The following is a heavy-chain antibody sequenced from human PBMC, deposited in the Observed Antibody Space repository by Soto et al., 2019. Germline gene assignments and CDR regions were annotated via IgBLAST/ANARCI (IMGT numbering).Heavy chain of an antibody. Sequence: SLGLSCASSGFLFSAYTMNWVRQAPGKGLEWLSSISDDSSYIDYADSLRGRFTVSRDNARNSLYLQIDSLGVEDTAVYYCATPYYFNHWGPGTLVTVS. V-gene: IGHV3-21*06. CDR2: ISDDSSYI. CDR3: ATPYYFNH. D-gene: IGHD3-16*01. CDR1: GFLFSAYT. J-gene: IGHJ1*01.